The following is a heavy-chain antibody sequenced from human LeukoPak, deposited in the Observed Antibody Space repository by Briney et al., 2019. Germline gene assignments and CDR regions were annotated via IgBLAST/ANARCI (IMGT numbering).Heavy chain of an antibody. CDR3: ARENRGVASAPDY. V-gene: IGHV1-8*01. Sequence: ASVKVSCKASGYTFTSYDINWVRQATGQGLEWMGWMNPNSGNTGYAQKFQGRVTMTRNTSISTAYMGPSSLRSEDTAVYYCARENRGVASAPDYWGQGTLVTVSS. CDR1: GYTFTSYD. CDR2: MNPNSGNT. D-gene: IGHD3-10*01. J-gene: IGHJ4*02.